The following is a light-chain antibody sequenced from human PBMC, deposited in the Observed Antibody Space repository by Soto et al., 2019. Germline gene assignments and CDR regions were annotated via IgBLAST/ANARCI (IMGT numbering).Light chain of an antibody. CDR1: QAFGNL. Sequence: DIQMTQSPSSVSASVGDRVIITCRASQAFGNLLAWNQQKRGKAPKLLIYGISTLQGGVPSMFSGSESVADFTLTISSVQPEASATYYCQQSATFPLTFGGGTDGEI. CDR3: QQSATFPLT. CDR2: GIS. J-gene: IGKJ4*01. V-gene: IGKV1-12*01.